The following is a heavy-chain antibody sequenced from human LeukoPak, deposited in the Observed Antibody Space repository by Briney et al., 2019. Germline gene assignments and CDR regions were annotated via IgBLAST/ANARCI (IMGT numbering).Heavy chain of an antibody. CDR2: IYYSGST. D-gene: IGHD6-13*01. Sequence: SETLSLTCTVSGGSISSGGYYWSWIRQHPGKGLEWIGYIYYSGSTYYNPSLKSRVTISVDTSKNQFSLKLSSVTAADTAVYYCARGSITAAGILDSWGQGTLVTVSS. J-gene: IGHJ4*02. V-gene: IGHV4-31*03. CDR1: GGSISSGGYY. CDR3: ARGSITAAGILDS.